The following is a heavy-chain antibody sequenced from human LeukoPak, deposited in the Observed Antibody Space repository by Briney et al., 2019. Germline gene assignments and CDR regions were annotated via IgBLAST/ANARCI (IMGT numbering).Heavy chain of an antibody. Sequence: PSETLSLTCAVSGEPFSGYYWTWIRQPPGKGLEWIGEISHNAGPNYNPSLKSRVTISINTSKNQFSLKMNSVTAADTAVYYCARAPPARPFDYWGQGTLVTVSS. CDR2: ISHNAGP. CDR3: ARAPPARPFDY. J-gene: IGHJ4*02. D-gene: IGHD6-6*01. V-gene: IGHV4-34*01. CDR1: GEPFSGYY.